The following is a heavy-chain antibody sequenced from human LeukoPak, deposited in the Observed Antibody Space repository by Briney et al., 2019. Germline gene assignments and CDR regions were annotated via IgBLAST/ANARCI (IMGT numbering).Heavy chain of an antibody. J-gene: IGHJ4*02. CDR3: ARATYPSSYSGSYPGPFDY. CDR1: GGSISSGGYS. D-gene: IGHD1-26*01. Sequence: SETLSLTCAVSGGSISSGGYSWSWIRQPPGKGLEWIGYIYHSGSTYYNPSLKSRVTISVDRSKNQFSLKLSSVTAADTAVYYCARATYPSSYSGSYPGPFDYWGQGTLVTVSS. V-gene: IGHV4-30-2*01. CDR2: IYHSGST.